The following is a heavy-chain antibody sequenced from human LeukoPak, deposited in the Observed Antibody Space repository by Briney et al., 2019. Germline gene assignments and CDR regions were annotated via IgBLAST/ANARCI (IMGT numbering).Heavy chain of an antibody. CDR1: GGTFSSYA. CDR2: IIPILGIA. CDR3: ARDQGASSIAARFPLYGMDV. Sequence: SVKVSCKASGGTFSSYAISWVRQAPGQGLEWMGRIIPILGIANYAQKFQGRVTITADKSTSTAYTELSSLRSEDTAVYYCARDQGASSIAARFPLYGMDVWGQGTTVTVSS. J-gene: IGHJ6*02. V-gene: IGHV1-69*04. D-gene: IGHD6-6*01.